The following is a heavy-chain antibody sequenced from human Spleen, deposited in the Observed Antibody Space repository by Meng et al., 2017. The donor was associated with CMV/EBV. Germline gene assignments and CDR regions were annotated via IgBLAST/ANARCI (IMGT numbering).Heavy chain of an antibody. CDR3: ARSDTVFGEVAYFDY. CDR1: GFIFSSCA. V-gene: IGHV3-30*14. J-gene: IGHJ4*02. CDR2: ISFDGTNT. Sequence: GGSLRLSCAASGFIFSSCAMHWVRQAPGKGLEWVSIISFDGTNTYSADSVKGRFTISRDNAKNSLYLHMNSLRAEDTAVYYCARSDTVFGEVAYFDYWGQGTLVTVSS. D-gene: IGHD3-3*01.